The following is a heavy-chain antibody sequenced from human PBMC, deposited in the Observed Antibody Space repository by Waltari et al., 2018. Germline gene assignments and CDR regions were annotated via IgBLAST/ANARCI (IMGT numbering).Heavy chain of an antibody. D-gene: IGHD2-15*01. CDR2: IYHSGST. V-gene: IGHV4-4*02. CDR1: GGSISSSNW. CDR3: ARRGYCSGGSCYYLYYYYYYGMDV. Sequence: QVQLQESGPGLVKPSGTLSLTCAVSGGSISSSNWWSWVRQPPGKGLEWIGEIYHSGSTNYNPSLKSRVTISVDKSKNQFSLKLSSVTAADTAVYYCARRGYCSGGSCYYLYYYYYYGMDVWGQGTTVTVSS. J-gene: IGHJ6*02.